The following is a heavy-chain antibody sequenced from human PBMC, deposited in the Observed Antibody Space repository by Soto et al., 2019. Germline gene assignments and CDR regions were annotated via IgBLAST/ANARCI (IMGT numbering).Heavy chain of an antibody. CDR1: GFTFRNYA. V-gene: IGHV3-23*01. D-gene: IGHD4-17*01. J-gene: IGHJ5*02. Sequence: PGGSLRLSCAASGFTFRNYAMTWARQDPGKGLEWVSSLLRSGSSAYYADSVRGRFSISSDTSANSLYLQMDNLRAEDTAIYYCAKDAISGDGIWLMDSWGQGTVVTVSS. CDR2: LLRSGSSA. CDR3: AKDAISGDGIWLMDS.